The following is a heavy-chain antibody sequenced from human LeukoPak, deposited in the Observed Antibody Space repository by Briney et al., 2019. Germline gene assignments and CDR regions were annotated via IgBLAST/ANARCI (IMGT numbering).Heavy chain of an antibody. CDR2: IIPIFGTA. J-gene: IGHJ4*02. D-gene: IGHD4-17*01. V-gene: IGHV1-69*13. Sequence: GASVKVSCKASGGTFSSYAISWVRQAPGQGLEWMGGIIPIFGTANYAQKFQGRVTITADESTSTAYMELSSLRSEDTAVYYCARARADYGDYDPSFFDYWGQGTLVTVSS. CDR1: GGTFSSYA. CDR3: ARARADYGDYDPSFFDY.